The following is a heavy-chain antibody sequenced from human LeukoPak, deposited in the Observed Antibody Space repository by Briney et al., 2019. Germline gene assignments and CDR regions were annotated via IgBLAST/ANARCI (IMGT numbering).Heavy chain of an antibody. J-gene: IGHJ6*02. V-gene: IGHV4-4*07. CDR1: SGSISSYY. D-gene: IGHD1-14*01. CDR3: ARDPRITGTTLGYYYYGMDV. Sequence: RSSETLSLTCTVSSGSISSYYWSWIRQPAGKGLEWIGRIYTSGSTNYNPSLKSRVTMSVDTSKNQFSLKLSSVTAADTAVYYCARDPRITGTTLGYYYYGMDVWGQGTTVTVSS. CDR2: IYTSGST.